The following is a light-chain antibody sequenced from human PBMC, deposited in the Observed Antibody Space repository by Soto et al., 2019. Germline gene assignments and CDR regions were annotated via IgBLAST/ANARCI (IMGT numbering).Light chain of an antibody. CDR3: CSYAGSSPFVV. CDR2: EVS. V-gene: IGLV2-23*02. Sequence: QSVLTQPASVSGSPGQSITISCTGTSSDVGSYNLVSWYQQHPGKAPKLMIYEVSKRPSGVSNRFSGSTSGNTASLTISGLQAEDAADYYCCSYAGSSPFVVFGGGT. CDR1: SSDVGSYNL. J-gene: IGLJ2*01.